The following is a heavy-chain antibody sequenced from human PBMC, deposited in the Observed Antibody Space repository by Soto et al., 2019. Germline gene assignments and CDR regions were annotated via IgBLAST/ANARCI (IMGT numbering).Heavy chain of an antibody. CDR1: GGSISSGGYS. CDR3: ARNGPNTRGWFDS. D-gene: IGHD3-16*01. J-gene: IGHJ5*01. V-gene: IGHV4-30-2*01. CDR2: IYHSGST. Sequence: QLQVQESGSGLVKPSQTLSLTCAVSGGSISSGGYSWSWILQPPGKGLEWIGYIYHSGSTYYNLSLTSRVTISVDRSRNQSYLKLSFVTAADTAVYYGARNGPNTRGWFDSWGQGTLVTVSS.